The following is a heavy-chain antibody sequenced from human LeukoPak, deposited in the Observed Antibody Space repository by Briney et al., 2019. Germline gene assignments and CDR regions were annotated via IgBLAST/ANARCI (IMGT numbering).Heavy chain of an antibody. J-gene: IGHJ4*02. CDR2: IYHSGST. V-gene: IGHV4-30-2*01. CDR1: GGSISNGGYY. D-gene: IGHD3-9*01. Sequence: PSQTLSLTCTVSGGSISNGGYYWNWIRQPPGKGLEWIGYIYHSGSTYYNPSLKSRVTISVDRSKNQLSLKLSSVTAADTAVYYCAREYDILTGYPGGPDYWGQGTLVTVSS. CDR3: AREYDILTGYPGGPDY.